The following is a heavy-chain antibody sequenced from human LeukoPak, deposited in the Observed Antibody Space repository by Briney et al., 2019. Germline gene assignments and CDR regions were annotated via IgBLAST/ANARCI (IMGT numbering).Heavy chain of an antibody. CDR1: GFTFNSYA. CDR3: TKEATATGYASD. Sequence: GGSLRLSCAATGFTFNSYALSWVRRAPGKGLEWVSAISRGGDVTYYADAVEGRFTISRDNSKKMLFLQMSSLRAEDTATYYCTKEATATGYASDWGQGTLVTVSS. CDR2: ISRGGDVT. V-gene: IGHV3-23*01. D-gene: IGHD1-1*01. J-gene: IGHJ4*02.